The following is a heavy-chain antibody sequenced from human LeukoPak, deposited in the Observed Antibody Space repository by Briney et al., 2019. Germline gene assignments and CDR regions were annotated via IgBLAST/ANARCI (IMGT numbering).Heavy chain of an antibody. V-gene: IGHV1-46*01. CDR1: GYTFSSYY. J-gene: IGHJ6*02. CDR2: INPSGGST. CDR3: ASPRGEVGSGCSYTYGMDV. D-gene: IGHD2-15*01. Sequence: GGSVRVSCKASGYTFSSYYMHWVRQAPGQGLEWMGIINPSGGSTCYAEKFEGRVTITRDTSTNTVYMELSSLRSEDTAVYYCASPRGEVGSGCSYTYGMDVWGQGTTVTVSS.